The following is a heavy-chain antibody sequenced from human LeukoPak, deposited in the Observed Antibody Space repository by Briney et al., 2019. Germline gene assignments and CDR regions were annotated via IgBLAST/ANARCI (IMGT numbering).Heavy chain of an antibody. CDR3: ARSPPVGDFWSGYHWFDY. Sequence: GASVKVSCKASGYTFTSYYMHWVRQAPGQGLEWMGIINPSGASTSYAQKFQGRVTMTRDTSTSTVYMELSSLRSEDTAVYYCARSPPVGDFWSGYHWFDYWGQGTLVTVSS. J-gene: IGHJ4*02. CDR1: GYTFTSYY. CDR2: INPSGAST. D-gene: IGHD3-3*01. V-gene: IGHV1-46*01.